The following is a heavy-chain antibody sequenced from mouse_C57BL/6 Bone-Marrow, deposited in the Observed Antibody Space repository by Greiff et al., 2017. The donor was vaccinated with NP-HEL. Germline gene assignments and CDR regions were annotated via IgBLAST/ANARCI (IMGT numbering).Heavy chain of an antibody. J-gene: IGHJ4*01. CDR3: ARTVVAPYYAMDY. D-gene: IGHD1-1*01. Sequence: VQLQQSGPELVKPGASVKISCKASGYTFTDYYMNWVKQSHGKSLEWIGDINPNNGGTSYNQKFKGKATLAVDKSSSTAYMELRSLTSEDSAVYYCARTVVAPYYAMDYWGQGTSVTVSS. V-gene: IGHV1-26*01. CDR2: INPNNGGT. CDR1: GYTFTDYY.